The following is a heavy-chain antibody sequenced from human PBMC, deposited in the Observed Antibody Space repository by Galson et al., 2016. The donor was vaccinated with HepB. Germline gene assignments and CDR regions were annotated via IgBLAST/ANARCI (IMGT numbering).Heavy chain of an antibody. CDR1: GYTFTSYY. D-gene: IGHD2-2*02. CDR2: INPSGGST. Sequence: SVKVSCKASGYTFTSYYMHWVRQAPGQGLEWMGIINPSGGSTNYAQKFQGRVTMTRDTSTSTVYMELSSLRSEDTAVYYCARDLLYCSSTSCDTAITDYYYGMDVWGEGTTVTVSS. CDR3: ARDLLYCSSTSCDTAITDYYYGMDV. J-gene: IGHJ6*04. V-gene: IGHV1-46*03.